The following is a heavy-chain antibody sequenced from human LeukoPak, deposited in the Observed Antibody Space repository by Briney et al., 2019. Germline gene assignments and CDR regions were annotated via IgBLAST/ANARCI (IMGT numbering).Heavy chain of an antibody. CDR1: GGSFSGYY. J-gene: IGHJ1*01. D-gene: IGHD1-26*01. V-gene: IGHV4-34*01. CDR3: ANSGSYFNFRH. CDR2: INHSGST. Sequence: SETLSLTCAVYGGSFSGYYWSWIRQPPGKGLEWIGEINHSGSTNYNPSLKSRVTISVDTSKNQFSLKLSSVTAADTAVYYCANSGSYFNFRHWGQGTLVTVSS.